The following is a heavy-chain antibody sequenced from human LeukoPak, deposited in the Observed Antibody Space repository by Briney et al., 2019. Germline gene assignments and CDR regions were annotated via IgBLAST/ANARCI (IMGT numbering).Heavy chain of an antibody. CDR2: ISEDGGST. CDR1: GLTFDDYA. V-gene: IGHV3-43*02. CDR3: AKALTGTTNYYYGMDV. D-gene: IGHD1-20*01. J-gene: IGHJ6*02. Sequence: PGGSLRLSCAASGLTFDDYAMHWVRQAPGKGLEWVSLISEDGGSTYYADSVKGRFTISRDNSKNSLYLQMNSLRTEDTALYYCAKALTGTTNYYYGMDVWGQGTTVTVSS.